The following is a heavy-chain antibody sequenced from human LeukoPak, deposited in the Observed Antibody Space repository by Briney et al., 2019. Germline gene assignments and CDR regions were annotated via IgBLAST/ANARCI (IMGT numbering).Heavy chain of an antibody. V-gene: IGHV4-34*01. D-gene: IGHD3-10*01. J-gene: IGHJ4*01. CDR2: INHSGST. Sequence: SETLSLTCAVYGGSFSGYYWSWIRQPPGKGLEWIGEINHSGSTNYNPSLKSRVTISVDTSKNQFSLKLSSVTAADTAVYYCARGLGYYGSGSYYKDYWGQEPWSPSPQ. CDR1: GGSFSGYY. CDR3: ARGLGYYGSGSYYKDY.